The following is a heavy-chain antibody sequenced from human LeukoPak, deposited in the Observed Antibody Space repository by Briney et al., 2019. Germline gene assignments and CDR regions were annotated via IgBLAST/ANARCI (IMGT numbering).Heavy chain of an antibody. CDR2: ISAQHGQT. CDR3: ARVYLTGPLDY. V-gene: IGHV1-18*01. Sequence: ASVKVSCKTSGYSENFYGITWVRQVAGQGLEWMGWISAQHGQTEYAPNSQDRVTMTTDTYTNTAYMELRSLRSDDTAVYYCARVYLTGPLDYWGQGTLVTVSS. CDR1: GYSENFYG. D-gene: IGHD3-9*01. J-gene: IGHJ4*02.